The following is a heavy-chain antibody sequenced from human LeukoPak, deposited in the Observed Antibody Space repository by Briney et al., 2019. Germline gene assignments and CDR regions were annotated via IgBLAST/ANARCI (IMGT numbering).Heavy chain of an antibody. CDR2: IKENGRET. J-gene: IGHJ4*02. CDR1: GFTFSLYW. Sequence: PGGSLRLSCAASGFTFSLYWMHWGRQVPGEGLVWVSRIKENGRETQYADFVKGRFTISRDNAKNTLYLQLNSLRDDDTAVYYCARDLFAGSGSLDYWGQGTLVTVPS. D-gene: IGHD3-10*01. V-gene: IGHV3-74*01. CDR3: ARDLFAGSGSLDY.